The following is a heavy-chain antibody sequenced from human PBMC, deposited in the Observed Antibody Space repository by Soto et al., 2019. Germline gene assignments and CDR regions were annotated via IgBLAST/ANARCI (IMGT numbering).Heavy chain of an antibody. CDR2: ISVSGGST. D-gene: IGHD3-3*01. V-gene: IGHV3-23*01. CDR1: GFTFSSYA. CDR3: AKAWDFWSGYSY. J-gene: IGHJ4*02. Sequence: GGSLRLSCAASGFTFSSYAMSWVRQAPGKGLEWVSAISVSGGSTYYADSVKGRFTISRDNSKNTLYLQMNSLRAEDTAVYYCAKAWDFWSGYSYWGQGTLVTVSS.